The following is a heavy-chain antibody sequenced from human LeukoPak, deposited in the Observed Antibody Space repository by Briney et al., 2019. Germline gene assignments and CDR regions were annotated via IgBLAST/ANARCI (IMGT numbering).Heavy chain of an antibody. V-gene: IGHV1-2*02. J-gene: IGHJ3*02. CDR1: GYTFTGYY. Sequence: ASVKVSCKASGYTFTGYYMHWVRQAPGQGLEWMGWINPNSGGTNYAQKFQGRVTMTRDTSISTAYMELSRLRSDDTAVYYCARPRFYYYDSSGYSSNDAFDIWGQGTVVTVSS. CDR3: ARPRFYYYDSSGYSSNDAFDI. D-gene: IGHD3-22*01. CDR2: INPNSGGT.